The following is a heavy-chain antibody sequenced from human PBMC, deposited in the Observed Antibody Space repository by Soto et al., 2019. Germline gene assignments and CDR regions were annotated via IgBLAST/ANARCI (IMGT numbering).Heavy chain of an antibody. J-gene: IGHJ3*02. CDR3: AKVSYDSSGYYFDPDAFDI. D-gene: IGHD3-22*01. Sequence: PGGSLRLSCAASGFTFSSYAMSWVRQAPGKGLEWVSAISGSGGSTYYADSVKGRFTISRDNSKNTLYLQMNSLRAEDTAVYYCAKVSYDSSGYYFDPDAFDIWGQGTMVTVS. CDR1: GFTFSSYA. V-gene: IGHV3-23*01. CDR2: ISGSGGST.